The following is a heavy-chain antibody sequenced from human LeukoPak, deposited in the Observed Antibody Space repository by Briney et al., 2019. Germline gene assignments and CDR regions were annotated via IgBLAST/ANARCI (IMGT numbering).Heavy chain of an antibody. CDR3: ANLEGAAAGLDY. D-gene: IGHD6-13*01. Sequence: PGGSLRLSCAASGFTFSSYAMSWVRQAPGKGLEWVSAISGSGGSTYYADSVKGRFTISRDNAKNSLYLQMNSLRAEDTAVYYCANLEGAAAGLDYWGQGTLVTVSS. J-gene: IGHJ4*02. V-gene: IGHV3-23*01. CDR1: GFTFSSYA. CDR2: ISGSGGST.